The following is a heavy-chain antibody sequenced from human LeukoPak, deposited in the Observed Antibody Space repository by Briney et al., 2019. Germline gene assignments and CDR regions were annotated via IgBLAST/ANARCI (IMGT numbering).Heavy chain of an antibody. J-gene: IGHJ4*02. V-gene: IGHV3-48*03. Sequence: QPGGSLRLSCAASGLTFSSYEMNWVRQAPGKGLEWVSYISSSGSTIYYADSVKGRFTISRDNAKNSLYLQMNSLRAEDTAVYYCARAGYSSGWYYYWGQGTLVTVSS. CDR1: GLTFSSYE. D-gene: IGHD6-19*01. CDR2: ISSSGSTI. CDR3: ARAGYSSGWYYY.